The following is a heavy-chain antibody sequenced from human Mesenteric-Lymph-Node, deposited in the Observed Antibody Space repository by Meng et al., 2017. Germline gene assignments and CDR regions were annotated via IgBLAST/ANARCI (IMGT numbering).Heavy chain of an antibody. J-gene: IGHJ5*02. CDR3: ARESPFDP. Sequence: QVQLVQSGSELKKPGASVKVSCKASGYTFTSFAINWVRQVPGQGLEWVGRINTNTGNPAYAQGFTGRCVFSLDNSVSTAYLQISSLKAEDTAVYYCARESPFDPWGQGTLVTVSS. V-gene: IGHV7-4-1*02. CDR1: GYTFTSFA. CDR2: INTNTGNP.